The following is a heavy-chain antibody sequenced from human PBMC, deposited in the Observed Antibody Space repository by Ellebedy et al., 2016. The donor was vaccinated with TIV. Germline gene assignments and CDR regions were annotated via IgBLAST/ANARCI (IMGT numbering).Heavy chain of an antibody. Sequence: PGGSLRLSCAASGFTFSTYGMHWVRQAPGKGLEWVAFMSYDGRNKYYGYSVKGRFTIPRDNSNNTLYLQMNSLRTEDTALYYCAKDLGFYGSGSHYWGQGTLVTVSS. V-gene: IGHV3-30*18. CDR1: GFTFSTYG. J-gene: IGHJ4*02. D-gene: IGHD3-10*01. CDR2: MSYDGRNK. CDR3: AKDLGFYGSGSHY.